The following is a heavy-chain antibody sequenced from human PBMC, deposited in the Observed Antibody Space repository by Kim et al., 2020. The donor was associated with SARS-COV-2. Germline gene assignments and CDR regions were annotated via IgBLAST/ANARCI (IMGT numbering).Heavy chain of an antibody. CDR2: ISGSGGST. J-gene: IGHJ4*02. V-gene: IGHV3-23*01. CDR1: GFTFSNYA. D-gene: IGHD6-19*01. Sequence: GGSLRLSCAASGFTFSNYAMSWVRQGPGKGLEWVSGISGSGGSTYYADSVKGRFTISRDNSKNTLYLQMNSLRAEDTAIYYCAKDGEYSSGWNFDYWGQGTLVTVSS. CDR3: AKDGEYSSGWNFDY.